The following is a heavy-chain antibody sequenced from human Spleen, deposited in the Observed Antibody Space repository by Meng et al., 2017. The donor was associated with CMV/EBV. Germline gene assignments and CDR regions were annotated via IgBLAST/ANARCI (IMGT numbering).Heavy chain of an antibody. CDR1: VFTFSSYS. CDR2: ISSSSSYI. J-gene: IGHJ4*02. D-gene: IGHD2-15*01. Sequence: EVQLVESGXXLXKPGGXXRXXXXXXVFTFSSYSMNWVRQAPGKGLEWVSSISSSSSYIYYADSVKGRFTISRDNAKNSLYLQMNSLRAEDTAVYYCASTSEYCSGGSCYLDYWGQGTLGTVSS. V-gene: IGHV3-21*01. CDR3: ASTSEYCSGGSCYLDY.